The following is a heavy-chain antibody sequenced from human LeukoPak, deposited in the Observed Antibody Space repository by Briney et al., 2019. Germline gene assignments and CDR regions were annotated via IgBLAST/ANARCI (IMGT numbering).Heavy chain of an antibody. J-gene: IGHJ4*02. V-gene: IGHV1-46*01. CDR1: GGTFSSYT. D-gene: IGHD3-22*01. CDR3: ARSSSGHDSSGYYYEGYFDY. CDR2: INPSGGST. Sequence: ASVKVSCKASGGTFSSYTISWVRQAPGQGLEWMGIINPSGGSTSYAQKFQGRVTMTRDTSTSTVYMELSSLRSEDTAVYYCARSSSGHDSSGYYYEGYFDYWGQGTLVTVSS.